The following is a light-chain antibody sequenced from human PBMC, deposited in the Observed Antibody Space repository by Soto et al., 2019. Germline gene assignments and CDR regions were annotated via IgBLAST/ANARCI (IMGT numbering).Light chain of an antibody. V-gene: IGKV3-20*01. CDR1: QSVSSSY. Sequence: EIVLTQSPVTLSWSPGERATLSCRASQSVSSSYLGWYQQKPGQAPRLLIYGASSRATDIPDRFSGSGSGTDFTLTISRLEPEDFAVYYCQQYGSSPPTFGQGTKV. CDR3: QQYGSSPPT. J-gene: IGKJ1*01. CDR2: GAS.